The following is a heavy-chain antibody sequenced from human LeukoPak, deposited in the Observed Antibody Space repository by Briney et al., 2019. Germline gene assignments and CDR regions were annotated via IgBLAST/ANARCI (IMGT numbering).Heavy chain of an antibody. J-gene: IGHJ4*02. CDR1: GFIFSNYA. D-gene: IGHD3-9*01. CDR3: AKWGDYDVLTGYYVSDY. CDR2: ITGSGGST. Sequence: HRGGSLRLSCAASGFIFSNYAMSWVRRAPGKGLEWVSAITGSGGSTYYADSVKGRFTISRDNSKNTLYLQMNSLRAEDTAVYYCAKWGDYDVLTGYYVSDYWGQGTLVTVSS. V-gene: IGHV3-23*01.